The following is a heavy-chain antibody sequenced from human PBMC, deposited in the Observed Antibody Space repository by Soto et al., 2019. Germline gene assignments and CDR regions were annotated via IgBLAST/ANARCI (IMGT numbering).Heavy chain of an antibody. Sequence: ASVKVSCKASGYTFTHYYIYWVRQAPGQGLEWMGIINPNGGITTYAQKFRAGFSMTRDTSTSTVYLELSSLRSEDSAVYYCATSVNSAMAFDYWGQGXLVTVS. J-gene: IGHJ4*02. D-gene: IGHD5-12*01. CDR1: GYTFTHYY. CDR2: INPNGGIT. V-gene: IGHV1-46*01. CDR3: ATSVNSAMAFDY.